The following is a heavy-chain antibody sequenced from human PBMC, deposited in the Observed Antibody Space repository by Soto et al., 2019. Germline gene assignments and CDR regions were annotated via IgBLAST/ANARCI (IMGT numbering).Heavy chain of an antibody. CDR3: AREHLPSDYAVYYYYMDV. CDR2: ISAYNGNT. CDR1: GYTFTSYG. Sequence: QVQLVQSGAEVKKPGASVKVSCKASGYTFTSYGISWVRQAPGQGLEWMGWISAYNGNTNYAQKLQGRVTMTTDTATSTAYMELRSLRSDDTAVYYCAREHLPSDYAVYYYYMDVWGKGTTVTVSS. J-gene: IGHJ6*03. D-gene: IGHD4-17*01. V-gene: IGHV1-18*01.